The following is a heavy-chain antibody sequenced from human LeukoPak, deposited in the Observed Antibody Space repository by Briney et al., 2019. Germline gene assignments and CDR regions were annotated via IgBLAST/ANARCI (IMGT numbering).Heavy chain of an antibody. V-gene: IGHV3-23*01. J-gene: IGHJ4*02. CDR2: INNSGGRT. CDR1: GFTFNNYA. D-gene: IGHD1-20*01. Sequence: GGSLRLSCAASGFTFNNYAMKRVGQAPGKGLEWVSAINNSGGRTYYADSVKGRFTISRDNSKNTLYLQMNSLRAEDTAVYYCAKDWYNWNPRGTFDYWGQGTLVTVSS. CDR3: AKDWYNWNPRGTFDY.